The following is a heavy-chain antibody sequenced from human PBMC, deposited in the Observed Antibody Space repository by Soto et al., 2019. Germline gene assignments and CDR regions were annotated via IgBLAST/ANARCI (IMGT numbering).Heavy chain of an antibody. J-gene: IGHJ6*02. CDR3: ARVSGSYYYGMDV. CDR2: IYHSGST. V-gene: IGHV4-4*02. Sequence: SGNPSLTCAVPGGSLDSRNWWSWVRQPPGKGLEWIGEIYHSGSTNYNPSLKSRVTISVDKSKNQFSLKLSSVTAADTAVYYCARVSGSYYYGMDVWGQGTTVTVSS. D-gene: IGHD1-26*01. CDR1: GGSLDSRNW.